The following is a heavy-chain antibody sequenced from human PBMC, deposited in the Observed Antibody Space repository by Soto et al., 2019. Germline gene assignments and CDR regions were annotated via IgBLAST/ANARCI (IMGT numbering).Heavy chain of an antibody. Sequence: QVQLVQSGAEVRKPGASVNISCRASGFTFSDHLINWVRQVPGQSLEWMGWINPDNGNTKYSPTFQGRVTISRHSSASIVYVEVSDLTSDDTAVFYCARDILSVGPRANDAFDVWGQGTMVTVSS. V-gene: IGHV1-3*01. CDR3: ARDILSVGPRANDAFDV. CDR1: GFTFSDHL. CDR2: INPDNGNT. D-gene: IGHD2-8*02. J-gene: IGHJ3*01.